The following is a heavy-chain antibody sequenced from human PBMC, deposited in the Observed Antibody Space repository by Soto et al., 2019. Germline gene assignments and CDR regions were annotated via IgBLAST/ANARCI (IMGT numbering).Heavy chain of an antibody. CDR2: INPSGCST. CDR1: GYTFTSYY. D-gene: IGHD4-17*01. J-gene: IGHJ4*02. CDR3: GSDYGDYVYFDY. V-gene: IGHV1-46*03. Sequence: QVQLVQSGAEVKKPGASVKVACKASGYTFTSYYMHWVRQAPGQGLEWMGIINPSGCSTSYAQKFQGIVTMTRDTSTSTVYMELSSLRSEDTAVYYCGSDYGDYVYFDYWGQGTLVTVSS.